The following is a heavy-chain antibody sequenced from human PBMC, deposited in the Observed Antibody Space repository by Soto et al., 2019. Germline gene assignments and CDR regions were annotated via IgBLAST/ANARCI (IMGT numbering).Heavy chain of an antibody. V-gene: IGHV3-7*03. J-gene: IGHJ5*02. Sequence: EMLLVESGGGLVQPGGPLRLSCVASGFTFSGYWMSWVRQAPGKGLEWVANINRDGSEEHYVDSVKGRFTISRDNAKNSVYLQMDSLRDDDAAVYYCARDPGPRSASIRGLGWFDPWGQGTLVTVSS. D-gene: IGHD2-2*01. CDR1: GFTFSGYW. CDR2: INRDGSEE. CDR3: ARDPGPRSASIRGLGWFDP.